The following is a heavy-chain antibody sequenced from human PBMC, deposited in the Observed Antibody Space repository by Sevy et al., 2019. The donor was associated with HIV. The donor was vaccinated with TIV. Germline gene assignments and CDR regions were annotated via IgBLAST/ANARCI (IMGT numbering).Heavy chain of an antibody. CDR3: ARARGYSGYDWGNWFDP. D-gene: IGHD5-12*01. Sequence: GGSLRLSCAASGFTLSDYCMTWIRQAPGKGLEWLSYISSSGSTISYADSVKGRFTISRDNAKNSLYLQMNSLRAEDTAVYYCARARGYSGYDWGNWFDPWGQGTLVTVSS. CDR2: ISSSGSTI. CDR1: GFTLSDYC. V-gene: IGHV3-11*04. J-gene: IGHJ5*02.